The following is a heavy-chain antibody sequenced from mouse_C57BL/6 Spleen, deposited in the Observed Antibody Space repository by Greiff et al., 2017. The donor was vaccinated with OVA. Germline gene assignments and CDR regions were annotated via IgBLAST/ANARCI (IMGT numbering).Heavy chain of an antibody. Sequence: QVQLQQPGAELVRPGTSVKLSCKASGYTFTSYWMHWVKQRPGQGLEWIGVIDPSDSYTNYNQKFKGKATLTVDTSSSTAYMQLSSLTSEDTAVYYCAPRSTMITRYYFDYWGQGTTLTVSS. CDR2: IDPSDSYT. V-gene: IGHV1-59*01. J-gene: IGHJ2*01. D-gene: IGHD2-4*01. CDR1: GYTFTSYW. CDR3: APRSTMITRYYFDY.